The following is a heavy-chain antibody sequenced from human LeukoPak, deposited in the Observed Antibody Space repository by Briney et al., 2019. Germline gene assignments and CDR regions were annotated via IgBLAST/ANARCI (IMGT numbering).Heavy chain of an antibody. J-gene: IGHJ4*02. CDR3: AKDAALYCSGGSCHGEGYYFDY. Sequence: HPGGSLRLSCAASGFTFSSYAMSWVRQAPGKGLEWVSAISGSGDSTYYADSVRGRFTISRDNSKNTLYPQMNSLRAEDTAVYYCAKDAALYCSGGSCHGEGYYFDYWGQGTLVTVSS. V-gene: IGHV3-23*01. CDR2: ISGSGDST. D-gene: IGHD2-15*01. CDR1: GFTFSSYA.